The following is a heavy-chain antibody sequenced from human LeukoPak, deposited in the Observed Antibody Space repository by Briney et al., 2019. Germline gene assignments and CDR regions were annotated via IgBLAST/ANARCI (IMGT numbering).Heavy chain of an antibody. J-gene: IGHJ4*02. CDR1: SGSVGSDSYY. V-gene: IGHV4-61*01. D-gene: IGHD6-13*01. CDR3: AGGHYRSPAY. CDR2: IYYSESV. Sequence: SETLSLTCTVSSGSVGSDSYYWTWIRQSPGKGLEWIGYIYYSESVNYNPSLRSRVTISLDTSKNQFSLQLSSVTAADTAMYYCAGGHYRSPAYWGEGILVTVSS.